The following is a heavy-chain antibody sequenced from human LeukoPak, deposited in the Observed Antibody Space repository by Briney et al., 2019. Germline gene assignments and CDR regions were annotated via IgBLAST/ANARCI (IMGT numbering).Heavy chain of an antibody. J-gene: IGHJ4*02. CDR1: GGSFSGYY. D-gene: IGHD3-16*01. V-gene: IGHV4-34*01. Sequence: SETLSLTCAAYGGSFSGYYWSWIRQPPGKGLEWIGEINHSGSTNYNPSLKSRVTISVDTSKNQFSLKLSSVTAADTAVYYCASIMYGDLDYWGQGTLVTVSS. CDR2: INHSGST. CDR3: ASIMYGDLDY.